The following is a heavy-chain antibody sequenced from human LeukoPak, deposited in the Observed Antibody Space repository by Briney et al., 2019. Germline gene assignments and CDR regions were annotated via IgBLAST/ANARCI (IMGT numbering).Heavy chain of an antibody. D-gene: IGHD5-18*01. CDR3: ARAFRRGYSYVDY. V-gene: IGHV1-46*01. J-gene: IGHJ4*02. CDR1: GYTFTSYY. CDR2: INPSGGST. Sequence: ASVKVSCKASGYTFTSYYMHWVRQAPGQGLEWMGIINPSGGSTSYAQKFQGRVTITADESTSTAYMELSSLRSEDTAVYYCARAFRRGYSYVDYWGQGTLVTVSS.